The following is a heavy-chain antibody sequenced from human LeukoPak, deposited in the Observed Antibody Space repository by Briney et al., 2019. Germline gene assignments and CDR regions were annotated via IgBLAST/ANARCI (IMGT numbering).Heavy chain of an antibody. CDR3: AKDLFRPLHPID. CDR2: IRGNGGST. D-gene: IGHD2-15*01. Sequence: GGSLRLSCPAPGFTFSSYARTWVGQAPGKGLGWVSPIRGNGGSTYYADPVKGRFTISRDNSKNTLYLQMNSLRAEDTAVYYCAKDLFRPLHPIDWGQGTLVTVSS. J-gene: IGHJ4*02. CDR1: GFTFSSYA. V-gene: IGHV3-23*01.